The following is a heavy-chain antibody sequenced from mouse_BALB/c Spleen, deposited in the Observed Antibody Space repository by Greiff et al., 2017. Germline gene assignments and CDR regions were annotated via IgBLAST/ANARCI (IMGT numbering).Heavy chain of an antibody. CDR3: ARGYGYPYAMDY. CDR2: ISSGGST. V-gene: IGHV5-6-5*01. J-gene: IGHJ4*01. D-gene: IGHD2-2*01. CDR1: GFTFSSYA. Sequence: EVMLVESGGGLVKPGGSLKLSCAASGFTFSSYAMSWVRQTPEKRLEWVASISSGGSTYYPDSVKGRFTISRDNARNILYLKMSSLRSEDTAMYYCARGYGYPYAMDYWGQGTSVTVSS.